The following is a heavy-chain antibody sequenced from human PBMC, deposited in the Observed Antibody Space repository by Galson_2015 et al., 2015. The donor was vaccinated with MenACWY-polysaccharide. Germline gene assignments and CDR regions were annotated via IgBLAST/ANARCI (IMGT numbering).Heavy chain of an antibody. CDR1: GFSFSNYT. CDR3: ARAWDY. J-gene: IGHJ4*02. V-gene: IGHV3-30-3*01. Sequence: SLRLSCAASGFSFSNYTIHWVRQAPGKGLEWVVVISYDGSKKYYADSVKGRFTISRDNSKNTVYLQMNSLRADDTAVYYCARAWDYWGQGTLVTVSS. CDR2: ISYDGSKK.